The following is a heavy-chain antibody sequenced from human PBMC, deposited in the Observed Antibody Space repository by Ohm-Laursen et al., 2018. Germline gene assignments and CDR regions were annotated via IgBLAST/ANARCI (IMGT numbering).Heavy chain of an antibody. CDR3: ANLDCTGLNCHIH. J-gene: IGHJ4*02. D-gene: IGHD2-8*02. Sequence: SDTLSLTCAVYGGSLSGYNWSWLRQPPGKGLEWIGEINHSGSTNYNPSLKSRVTISVDTSKNQFSLKLSSVTAADTAVYYCANLDCTGLNCHIHWGQGTLVTVSS. CDR2: INHSGST. V-gene: IGHV4-34*01. CDR1: GGSLSGYN.